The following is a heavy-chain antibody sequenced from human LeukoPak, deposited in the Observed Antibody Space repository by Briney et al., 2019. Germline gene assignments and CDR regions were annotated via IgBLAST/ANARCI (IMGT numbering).Heavy chain of an antibody. J-gene: IGHJ5*02. Sequence: PSETLSLTCSVSGGSISSYSWSWIRQPPGKGLEWIGYIHYSGITYYNPSLRSRVTISGDTSKNQFSLKLTSVTAADTAVYYCARDAYCSGGSCPGAWFDPWGQGTLVTVSS. CDR1: GGSISSYS. CDR3: ARDAYCSGGSCPGAWFDP. CDR2: IHYSGIT. D-gene: IGHD2-15*01. V-gene: IGHV4-30-4*01.